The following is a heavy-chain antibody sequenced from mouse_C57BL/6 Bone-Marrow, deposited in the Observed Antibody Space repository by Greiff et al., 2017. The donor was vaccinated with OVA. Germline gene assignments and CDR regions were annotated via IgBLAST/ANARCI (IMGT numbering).Heavy chain of an antibody. Sequence: QVTLKESGPGILQPSPTLSLTCSFSGFSLSTFGMGVGWIRQPSGKGLEWLAHIWWDDAKYYTPALKSRPTISKDTSKNQIFLKIANVNTADAATDYCARIPLLSLFDYGDRGTALTVTS. CDR1: GFSLSTFGMG. V-gene: IGHV8-8*01. CDR2: IWWDDAK. CDR3: ARIPLLSLFDY. D-gene: IGHD2-10*01. J-gene: IGHJ2*01.